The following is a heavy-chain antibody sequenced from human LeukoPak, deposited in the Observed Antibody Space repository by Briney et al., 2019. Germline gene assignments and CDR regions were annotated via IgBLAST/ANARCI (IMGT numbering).Heavy chain of an antibody. CDR3: ARAGYGSGSY. D-gene: IGHD3-10*01. CDR1: GFTFSSYS. CDR2: IGSSSSTI. V-gene: IGHV3-48*01. Sequence: GGSLRLSCAASGFTFSSYSMNGVRQAPGKGLEWVSHIGSSSSTIYYADSVKGRFTISRDNAKNSLYLQMNSLRAEDTAVYYCARAGYGSGSYWGQGTLVTVSS. J-gene: IGHJ4*02.